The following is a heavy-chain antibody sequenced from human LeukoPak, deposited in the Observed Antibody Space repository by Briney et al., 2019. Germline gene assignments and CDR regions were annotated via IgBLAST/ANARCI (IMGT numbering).Heavy chain of an antibody. D-gene: IGHD3-22*01. V-gene: IGHV1-18*01. CDR2: ISAHSGNT. CDR3: ARADYYDSNGPAYFQH. CDR1: GYTFTNYD. J-gene: IGHJ1*01. Sequence: ASVKVSCKASGYTFTNYDVSWVRQAPGQGLEWMGWISAHSGNTNYAQKFQGRVTMTTDTSTSTAYMELRSLRSDDTAVYYCARADYYDSNGPAYFQHWGQGALVTVSS.